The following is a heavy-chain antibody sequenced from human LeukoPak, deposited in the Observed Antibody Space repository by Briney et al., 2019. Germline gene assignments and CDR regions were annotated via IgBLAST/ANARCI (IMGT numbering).Heavy chain of an antibody. Sequence: SETLSLTCTVSGGSISSSSYYWGWIRQPPGKGLEWIGSIHYSGSTNYNPSLKSRVTISVDTSKNQFSLKLSSVTAADTAVYYCARPYSSGYRGAFDIWGQGTMVTVSS. CDR1: GGSISSSSYY. CDR3: ARPYSSGYRGAFDI. CDR2: IHYSGST. V-gene: IGHV4-39*07. D-gene: IGHD6-19*01. J-gene: IGHJ3*02.